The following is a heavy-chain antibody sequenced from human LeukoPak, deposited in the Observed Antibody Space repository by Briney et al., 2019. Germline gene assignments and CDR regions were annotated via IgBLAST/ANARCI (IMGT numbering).Heavy chain of an antibody. D-gene: IGHD3-22*01. CDR2: ISGSGGST. Sequence: GGSLRLSCAASGFIFSNYAMNWVRQAPGKGLEWVSAISGSGGSTYYADSVKGRFTISRDNSKNTLYLQMNSLRAEDTAVYYCAKLGGTYYYDSSGDYLEDYWGQGTLVTVSS. CDR1: GFIFSNYA. J-gene: IGHJ4*02. V-gene: IGHV3-23*01. CDR3: AKLGGTYYYDSSGDYLEDY.